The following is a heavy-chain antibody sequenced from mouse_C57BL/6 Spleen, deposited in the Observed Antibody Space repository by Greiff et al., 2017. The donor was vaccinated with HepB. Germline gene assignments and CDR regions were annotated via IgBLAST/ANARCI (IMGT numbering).Heavy chain of an antibody. CDR3: AKGEIDSTDSYYFDY. Sequence: VHLVESGAELARPGASVKLSCKASGYTFTSYGISWVKQRTGQGLEWIGEIYPRSGNTYYNEKFKGKATLTADKSSSTAYMELRSLTSEDSAVYFCAKGEIDSTDSYYFDYWGQGTTLTVSS. D-gene: IGHD3-2*02. CDR1: GYTFTSYG. CDR2: IYPRSGNT. V-gene: IGHV1-81*01. J-gene: IGHJ2*01.